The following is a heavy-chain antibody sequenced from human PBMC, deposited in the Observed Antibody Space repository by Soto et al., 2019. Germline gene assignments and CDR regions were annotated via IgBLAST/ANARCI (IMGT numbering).Heavy chain of an antibody. CDR2: IYYSGST. J-gene: IGHJ4*02. CDR1: GGSISSYY. Sequence: SETLSLTCTVSGGSISSYYWSWIRQPPGKGLEWIGYIYYSGSTNYNPSLKSRVTISVDTSKNQFSLKLSSVTAADTAVYYCARAVAVPADFDYWGQGALVTVSS. D-gene: IGHD6-19*01. CDR3: ARAVAVPADFDY. V-gene: IGHV4-59*08.